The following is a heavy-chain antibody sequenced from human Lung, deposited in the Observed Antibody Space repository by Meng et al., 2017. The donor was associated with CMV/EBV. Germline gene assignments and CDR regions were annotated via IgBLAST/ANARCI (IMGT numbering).Heavy chain of an antibody. CDR1: GCPISSSSYY. V-gene: IGHV4-39*07. CDR2: IYYSGST. CDR3: ARVTDFWNGYYFWFDY. D-gene: IGHD3-3*01. Sequence: SXTXSFXCTVLGCPISSSSYYWGWIRQPPGKGLEWIATIYYSGSTYYNPSLKSRVTISVDTSKNQFSLKLSSVTAADTAVYYCARVTDFWNGYYFWFDYWXQGT. J-gene: IGHJ4*02.